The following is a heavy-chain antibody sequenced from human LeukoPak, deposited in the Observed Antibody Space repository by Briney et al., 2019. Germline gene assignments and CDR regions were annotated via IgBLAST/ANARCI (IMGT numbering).Heavy chain of an antibody. J-gene: IGHJ4*02. Sequence: PGGSLRLSCAASGFTFNSYAMSWVRQAPGKGLEWVSTIGASGGSTWYADSVKGRFTISRDNSKNTLYLQMNSLRAEDTALYYCAKKAFGSGYYPFDYWGQGTLVTVSS. CDR3: AKKAFGSGYYPFDY. D-gene: IGHD3-22*01. CDR2: IGASGGST. CDR1: GFTFNSYA. V-gene: IGHV3-23*01.